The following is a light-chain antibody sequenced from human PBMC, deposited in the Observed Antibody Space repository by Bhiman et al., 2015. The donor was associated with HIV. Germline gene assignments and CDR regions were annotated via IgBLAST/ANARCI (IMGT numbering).Light chain of an antibody. CDR2: DND. V-gene: IGLV1-51*01. CDR3: QSIDSRLRGAV. Sequence: QSVLTQPPSVSAAPGQGVTISCSGSSSNFGNSYVSWYQQLPGAAPKLLIYDNDKRPSGIPDRFSGSKSATSATLRISGLQTGDEADYYCQSIDSRLRGAVFGGGTQLTVL. J-gene: IGLJ7*01. CDR1: SSNFGNSY.